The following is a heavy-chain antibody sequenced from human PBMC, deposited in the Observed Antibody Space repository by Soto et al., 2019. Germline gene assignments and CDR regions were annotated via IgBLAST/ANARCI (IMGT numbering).Heavy chain of an antibody. J-gene: IGHJ5*02. CDR2: INHTGGT. Sequence: SETLSLTCAVYGGSVNGYYWNWIHQPPGKGLEWIGEINHTGGTHYNPSLKSRVTMSVDTSKNQFSLRLSSVTAADTAIYYCTKYGQHNYFDPWGQGTLVTVSS. CDR3: TKYGQHNYFDP. V-gene: IGHV4-34*10. CDR1: GGSVNGYY.